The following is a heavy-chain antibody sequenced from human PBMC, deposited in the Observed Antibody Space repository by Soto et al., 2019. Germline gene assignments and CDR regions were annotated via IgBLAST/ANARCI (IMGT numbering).Heavy chain of an antibody. Sequence: GGSLRLSCAASGFSIIDYGMEWVRQAPGKGLEWVALISYDGSNTYYADSVKGRFTISRDNSKDTLFLQMTGLRREDTAVYYCAKGAGDRLSLGMDVWGQGTTGTVSS. CDR3: AKGAGDRLSLGMDV. CDR1: GFSIIDYG. J-gene: IGHJ6*02. V-gene: IGHV3-30*18. CDR2: ISYDGSNT. D-gene: IGHD1-26*01.